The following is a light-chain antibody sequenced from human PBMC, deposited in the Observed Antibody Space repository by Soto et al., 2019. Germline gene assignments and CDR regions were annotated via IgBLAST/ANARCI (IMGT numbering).Light chain of an antibody. Sequence: EIVLTQSPGTLSLSPGERATLSCRASQSVSSNYLAWYQQKPGQAPRLLIYVASSRATGIPDRFSGGGSGTDYTLTISRLEPEDFAVYYCQQYGTSPRTFGQGTKVDIK. J-gene: IGKJ1*01. V-gene: IGKV3-20*01. CDR1: QSVSSNY. CDR3: QQYGTSPRT. CDR2: VAS.